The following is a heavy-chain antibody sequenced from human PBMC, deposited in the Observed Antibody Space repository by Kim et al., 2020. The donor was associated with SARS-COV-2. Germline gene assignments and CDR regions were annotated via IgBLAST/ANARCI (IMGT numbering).Heavy chain of an antibody. CDR3: AKVGGLLWFGELNV. J-gene: IGHJ6*02. V-gene: IGHV3-23*01. Sequence: GGSLRLSCAASGFTFSSYAMSWVRQAPGKGLEWVSAISGSGGSTYYADSVKGRFTISRDNSKNTLYLQMNSLRAEDTAVYYCAKVGGLLWFGELNVWGQGTTVTVSS. D-gene: IGHD3-10*01. CDR1: GFTFSSYA. CDR2: ISGSGGST.